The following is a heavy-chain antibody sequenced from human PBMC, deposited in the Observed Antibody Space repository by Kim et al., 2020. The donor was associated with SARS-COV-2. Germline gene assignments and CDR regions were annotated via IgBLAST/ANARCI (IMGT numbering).Heavy chain of an antibody. CDR3: ARFGGYYDSSGYYY. CDR1: GGTFSSYA. CDR2: IIPIFGTA. D-gene: IGHD3-22*01. J-gene: IGHJ4*02. Sequence: SVKVSCKASGGTFSSYAISWVRQAPGQGLEWMGGIIPIFGTANYAQKFQGRVTITADESTSTAYMELSSLRSEDTAVYYCARFGGYYDSSGYYYWGQGTLVTVSS. V-gene: IGHV1-69*13.